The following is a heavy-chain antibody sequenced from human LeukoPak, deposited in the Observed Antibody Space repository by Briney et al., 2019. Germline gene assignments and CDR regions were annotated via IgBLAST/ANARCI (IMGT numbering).Heavy chain of an antibody. CDR3: AKDKAHYYDSSGYFQH. CDR1: GFTFSSYG. D-gene: IGHD3-22*01. J-gene: IGHJ1*01. CDR2: ISYDGSNK. V-gene: IGHV3-30*18. Sequence: GGSLRLSCAASGFTFSSYGMHWVRQAPGKGLEWVAVISYDGSNKYYADSVKGRFTISRGNSKNTLYLQMNSLRAEDTAVYYCAKDKAHYYDSSGYFQHWGQGTLVTVSS.